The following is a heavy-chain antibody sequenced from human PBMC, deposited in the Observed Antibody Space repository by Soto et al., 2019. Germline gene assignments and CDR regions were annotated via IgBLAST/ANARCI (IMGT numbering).Heavy chain of an antibody. Sequence: ASVKVSCKASGYTFTDYFMHWVRQAPGQGLEWMGWINGNSGGTSYAQKFQGRVAMTRDTSISTAYMELSSLTFDDTAVYYCARDPADSMIGIDYWGQGTLITVSS. V-gene: IGHV1-2*02. D-gene: IGHD3-16*01. J-gene: IGHJ4*02. CDR2: INGNSGGT. CDR1: GYTFTDYF. CDR3: ARDPADSMIGIDY.